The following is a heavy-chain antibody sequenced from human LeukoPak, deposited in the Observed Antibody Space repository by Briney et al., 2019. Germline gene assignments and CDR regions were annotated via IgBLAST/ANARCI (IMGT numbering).Heavy chain of an antibody. CDR1: GYTFTDYY. CDR3: ASEASSIVGPTTLAYFDY. Sequence: ASVKVSCKASGYTFTDYYIHWVRQAPGQGLEWMGWINPNSGDTNYAQKFQGRVTVARDASISAAYMELSSLISDDTAVYYCASEASSIVGPTTLAYFDYWGQGTLVTVSS. CDR2: INPNSGDT. D-gene: IGHD1-26*01. V-gene: IGHV1-2*02. J-gene: IGHJ4*02.